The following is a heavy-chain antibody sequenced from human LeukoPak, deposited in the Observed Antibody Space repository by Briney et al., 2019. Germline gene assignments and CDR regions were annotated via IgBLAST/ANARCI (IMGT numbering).Heavy chain of an antibody. Sequence: PGGSLRLSRAASGFTFDAYGTSWVRRAPGKGLEWVSAINWNGGSTGYADSVKGRFTISRDNAKNSLYLQMNSLRVEDTALYYCARLSSSYLAGDYWGQGTLVTVSS. CDR1: GFTFDAYG. D-gene: IGHD6-6*01. CDR3: ARLSSSYLAGDY. J-gene: IGHJ4*02. CDR2: INWNGGST. V-gene: IGHV3-20*04.